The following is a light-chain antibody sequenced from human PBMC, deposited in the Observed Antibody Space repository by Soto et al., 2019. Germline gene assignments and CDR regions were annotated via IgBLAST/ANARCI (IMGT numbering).Light chain of an antibody. CDR1: DNIGSN. J-gene: IGKJ4*01. CDR3: QQSYKILT. Sequence: DIQLTQSPASLSASVGDRVTITCRASDNIGSNLNWYQHQTGTAPKLLIYAASSLQGGVPSRLSGIGYGTQFTFTISGLQTEDFATYYCQQSYKILTFGGGTWVDI. V-gene: IGKV1-39*01. CDR2: AAS.